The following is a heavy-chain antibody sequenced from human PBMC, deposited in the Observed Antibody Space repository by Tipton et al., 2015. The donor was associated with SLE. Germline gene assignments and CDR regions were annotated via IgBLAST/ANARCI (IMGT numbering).Heavy chain of an antibody. Sequence: QSGAEVKKPGSSVKVSCKASGGTFSSYAISWVRQAPGQGLEWMGGIIPIFGTANYAQKFQGRVTITADKSTSTAYMELSSLRSEDTAVYYCARGPHYYDSSGYYWPHWGQGTLVTVSS. CDR3: ARGPHYYDSSGYYWPH. J-gene: IGHJ4*02. CDR1: GGTFSSYA. D-gene: IGHD3-22*01. CDR2: IIPIFGTA. V-gene: IGHV1-69*06.